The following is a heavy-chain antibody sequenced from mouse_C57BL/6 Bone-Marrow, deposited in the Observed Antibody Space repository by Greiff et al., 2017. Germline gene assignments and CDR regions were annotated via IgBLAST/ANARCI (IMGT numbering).Heavy chain of an antibody. J-gene: IGHJ2*01. CDR3: ARDRGYGNWAVY. D-gene: IGHD2-1*01. Sequence: EVKVVESGGGLVKPGGSLKLSCAASGFTFSSYAMSLVRQTPEKRLEWVATISDGGSYTYYPDNVQGRFTISRDNAKNNLYLQMSHLKSEDTAMYYCARDRGYGNWAVYWGQGTTLTVSS. CDR1: GFTFSSYA. V-gene: IGHV5-4*01. CDR2: ISDGGSYT.